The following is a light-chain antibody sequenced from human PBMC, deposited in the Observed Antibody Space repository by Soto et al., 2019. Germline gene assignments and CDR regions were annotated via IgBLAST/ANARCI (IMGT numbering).Light chain of an antibody. CDR2: EVN. CDR1: SSEFGGYNY. J-gene: IGLJ1*01. Sequence: QSALPQPASVSGSPGQSITISCTGTSSEFGGYNYVSWYQQHPGKAPKLMIYEVNNRPSGVSNRFSGSKSGNTASLTISGLQSEDEADYYCATWDDGVFVFGIGTKLTVL. V-gene: IGLV2-14*01. CDR3: ATWDDGVFV.